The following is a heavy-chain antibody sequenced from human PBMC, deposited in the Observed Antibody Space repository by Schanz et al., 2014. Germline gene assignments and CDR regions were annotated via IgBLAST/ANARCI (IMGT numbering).Heavy chain of an antibody. V-gene: IGHV1-69*02. CDR1: GGTFSSYT. J-gene: IGHJ3*02. CDR3: AFDRDDAYDI. CDR2: IIPILGIG. D-gene: IGHD3-9*01. Sequence: QVQLVQSGAEVKKPGSSVKVSCKASGGTFSSYTISWVRQAPGQGPEWMGRIIPILGIGNDAQKFQGRVTFTADKSTSTAFLEVNSLRSEDTAVYYCAFDRDDAYDIWGQGTTVTVSS.